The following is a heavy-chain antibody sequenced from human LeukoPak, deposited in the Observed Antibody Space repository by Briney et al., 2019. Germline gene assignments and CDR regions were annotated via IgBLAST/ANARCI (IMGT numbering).Heavy chain of an antibody. CDR3: AREKKPGIAVARTPAGAFDI. Sequence: SDTLSLTCNVSGGTISSYYWSWIRQPPGKGLEWIGYIYYSGSTNYNPSIKSRITIIVDTTTNQLALKLRSVTAADAAAVYRAREKKPGIAVARTPAGAFDIWGQGTMVSVSS. D-gene: IGHD6-19*01. CDR2: IYYSGST. CDR1: GGTISSYY. J-gene: IGHJ3*02. V-gene: IGHV4-59*01.